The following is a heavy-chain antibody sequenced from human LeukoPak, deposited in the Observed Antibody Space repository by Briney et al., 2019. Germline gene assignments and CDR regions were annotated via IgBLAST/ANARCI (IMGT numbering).Heavy chain of an antibody. CDR3: ARGGRWELPRPYAFDI. J-gene: IGHJ3*02. CDR2: INSKSGGT. V-gene: IGHV1-2*02. Sequence: ASVKVSCKASGYTFIGYYVHWVRQAPGQGLEWMGWINSKSGGTNYAQNLQGRVTMTTDTSTSTAYMELRSLRSDDTAVYYCARGGRWELPRPYAFDIWGQGTMVTVSS. CDR1: GYTFIGYY. D-gene: IGHD1-26*01.